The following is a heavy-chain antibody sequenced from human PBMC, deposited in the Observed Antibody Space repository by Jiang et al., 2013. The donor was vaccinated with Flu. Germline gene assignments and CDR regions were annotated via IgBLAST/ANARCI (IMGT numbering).Heavy chain of an antibody. V-gene: IGHV1-18*04. CDR1: TFTFTNYA. J-gene: IGHJ4*02. CDR2: IKVNNDYT. CDR3: ARDAFLGDQQLPPDY. Sequence: GAEVKKPGDSVKLSCKTSTFTFTNYAISWVRQAPGQGLELMGWIKVNNDYTKYAQRFQDRVTMTTDTSTSTAYMELRNLKFDDTAVYYCARDAFLGDQQLPPDYWGPGTLVTVSS. D-gene: IGHD1-1*01.